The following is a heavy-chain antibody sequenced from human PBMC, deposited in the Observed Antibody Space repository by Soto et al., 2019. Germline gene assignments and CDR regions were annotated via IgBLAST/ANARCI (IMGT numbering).Heavy chain of an antibody. V-gene: IGHV3-49*03. Sequence: GGSLRLSCTASGFTFGDYAMGWFRQAPGKGLEWVGFIRSKAYGGTTEYAASVKGRFTISRDDSKSIAYLQMNSLKTEDTAVYYCTRAQTLYYDFWSGPRGDAFDIWGQGTMVTVSS. CDR1: GFTFGDYA. D-gene: IGHD3-3*01. CDR2: IRSKAYGGTT. J-gene: IGHJ3*02. CDR3: TRAQTLYYDFWSGPRGDAFDI.